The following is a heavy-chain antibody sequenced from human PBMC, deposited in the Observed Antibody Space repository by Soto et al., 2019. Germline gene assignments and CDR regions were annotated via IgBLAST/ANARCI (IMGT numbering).Heavy chain of an antibody. V-gene: IGHV4-34*01. J-gene: IGHJ4*02. D-gene: IGHD2-2*01. CDR2: LNHSGST. CDR1: GASLSGYS. CDR3: ARVGYCSNTSCYKFDY. Sequence: SETLSLTCAVYGASLSGYSWSWIRQPPGKGLEWIGELNHSGSTNYNPSLKSRVTISVDTSRNQFSLKLSSVTAADTAVYYCARVGYCSNTSCYKFDYWGQGTLVTVSS.